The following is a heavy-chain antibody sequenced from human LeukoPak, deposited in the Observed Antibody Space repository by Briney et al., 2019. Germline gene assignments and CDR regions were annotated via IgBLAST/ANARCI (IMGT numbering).Heavy chain of an antibody. CDR2: ISAYNGNT. J-gene: IGHJ4*02. CDR3: ARDDLDIVATISDY. CDR1: GCTSTTYG. Sequence: GASVKVSCKASGCTSTTYGISWVRQAPGQGLEWMGWISAYNGNTNYAQKLQGRVTMTTDTSTSTAYKELRSLRSDDTAVYYCARDDLDIVATISDYWGQGTLVTVSS. D-gene: IGHD5-12*01. V-gene: IGHV1-18*01.